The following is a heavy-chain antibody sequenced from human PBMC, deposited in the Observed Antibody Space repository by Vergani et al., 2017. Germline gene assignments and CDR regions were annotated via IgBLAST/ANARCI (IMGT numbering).Heavy chain of an antibody. CDR3: ARLSYDTTPYLQGGYDC. CDR1: GFTFSSYA. D-gene: IGHD3-22*01. V-gene: IGHV3-23*01. CDR2: ISARYPST. Sequence: EVQLLESGGGLVQPGGSLRLSCAASGFTFSSYAMSWVRQVPGKGLEWVSAISARYPSTYSADSVKGRFTISRDTSKNMLYLKMNSLRAEATAVYYCARLSYDTTPYLQGGYDCWGQGTLVSVSS. J-gene: IGHJ4*02.